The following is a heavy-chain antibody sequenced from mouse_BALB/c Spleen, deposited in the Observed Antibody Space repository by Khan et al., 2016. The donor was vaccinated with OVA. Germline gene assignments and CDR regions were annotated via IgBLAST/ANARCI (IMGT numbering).Heavy chain of an antibody. D-gene: IGHD1-2*01. J-gene: IGHJ4*01. CDR1: GFSLRTSGMG. V-gene: IGHV8-8*01. CDR3: ARIVYYGYLYAMDY. CDR2: IWWDDDK. Sequence: QVTLKESGPGILQPSQTLSLTCSFSGFSLRTSGMGIGWIRQPSGKGLEWLAHIWWDDDKRYNPALKSRLTISKDTSSNQVFLKIASVDAADTATYYCARIVYYGYLYAMDYWGQGTSVTVSS.